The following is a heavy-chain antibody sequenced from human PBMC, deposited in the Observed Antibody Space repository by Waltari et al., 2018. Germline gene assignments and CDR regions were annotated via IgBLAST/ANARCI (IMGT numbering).Heavy chain of an antibody. V-gene: IGHV3-74*01. CDR2: IHGDGSSP. J-gene: IGHJ4*02. D-gene: IGHD1-1*01. CDR3: ATLIQLWPSPFDY. Sequence: EVQLVEAGGDLVRPGGSLRLSCVASGFPFSRYRMHWVRQVPGKGLVWVSRIHGDGSSPTYAESVKGRFTISRDNAKNTLYLQMNSLRAEDTAVYYCATLIQLWPSPFDYWGPGTLVTVSS. CDR1: GFPFSRYR.